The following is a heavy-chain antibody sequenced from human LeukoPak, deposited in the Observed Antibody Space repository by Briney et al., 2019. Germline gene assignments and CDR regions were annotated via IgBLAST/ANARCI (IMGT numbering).Heavy chain of an antibody. D-gene: IGHD1-26*01. Sequence: ASVKVSCKASGYTFTGDYMHWVRQAPGQGLKWLGRINPNSGGTSYAQKFLGRVTMTRDTSISTAYMELTRLTSDDTAMYYCARSTVVGATIGDHWGQGTLVTVSS. V-gene: IGHV1-2*06. CDR3: ARSTVVGATIGDH. CDR2: INPNSGGT. CDR1: GYTFTGDY. J-gene: IGHJ4*02.